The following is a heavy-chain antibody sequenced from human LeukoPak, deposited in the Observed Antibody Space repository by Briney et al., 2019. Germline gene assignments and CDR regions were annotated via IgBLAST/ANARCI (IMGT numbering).Heavy chain of an antibody. V-gene: IGHV3-7*01. CDR3: ARDQTPFY. J-gene: IGHJ4*02. D-gene: IGHD2-15*01. CDR2: TDEDGSAK. CDR1: GFTFSNAW. Sequence: GGSLRLSCAASGFTFSNAWMTWVRQAPGKGLEWVANTDEDGSAKYYLGSVKGRFTISRDNAKSSMWLQMNSLRDEDTAVYYCARDQTPFYWGQGSLVTVSS.